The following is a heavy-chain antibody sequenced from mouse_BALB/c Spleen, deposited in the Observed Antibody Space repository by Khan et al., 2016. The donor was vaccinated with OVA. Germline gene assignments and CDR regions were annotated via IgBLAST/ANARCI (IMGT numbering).Heavy chain of an antibody. J-gene: IGHJ3*01. CDR3: GRNSYRYDITY. D-gene: IGHD2-12*01. Sequence: VQLQESGPGLVQPSQSLSITCTVSGFSLSTYGIHWVRQSPGKGLEWLGLIWSDGRTDYNVPFISRLSITKDSSKSQVFFKMNSLQPDDTAIYXCGRNSYRYDITYWGQGTLVTVSA. CDR1: GFSLSTYG. CDR2: IWSDGRT. V-gene: IGHV2-2*01.